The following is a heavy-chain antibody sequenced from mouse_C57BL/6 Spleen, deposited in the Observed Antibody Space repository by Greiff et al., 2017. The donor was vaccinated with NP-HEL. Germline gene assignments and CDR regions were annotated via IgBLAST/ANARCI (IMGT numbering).Heavy chain of an antibody. Sequence: EVKLVESGGGLVQPGGSMKLSCVASGFTFSNYWMNWVRQSPEKGLEWVAQIRLKSDNYATHYAESVKGRFTISRDDSKSSVYLQMNNLRAEDTGIYYCTGANWDARDWYFDVWGTGTTVTVSS. V-gene: IGHV6-3*01. CDR1: GFTFSNYW. CDR2: IRLKSDNYAT. D-gene: IGHD4-1*01. CDR3: TGANWDARDWYFDV. J-gene: IGHJ1*03.